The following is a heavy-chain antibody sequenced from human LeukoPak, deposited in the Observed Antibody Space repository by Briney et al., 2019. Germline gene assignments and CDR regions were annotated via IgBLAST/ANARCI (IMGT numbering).Heavy chain of an antibody. CDR1: GGSFSGYY. V-gene: IGHV4-34*01. CDR3: ARGGYGEYYYDSSGYYLFDY. CDR2: INHSGST. D-gene: IGHD3-22*01. J-gene: IGHJ4*02. Sequence: SETLSLTCAVYGGSFSGYYWSWICQPPGKGLEWIGEINHSGSTNYNPSLKSRVTISVDTSKNQFSLKLSSVTAADTAVYYCARGGYGEYYYDSSGYYLFDYWGQGTLVTVSS.